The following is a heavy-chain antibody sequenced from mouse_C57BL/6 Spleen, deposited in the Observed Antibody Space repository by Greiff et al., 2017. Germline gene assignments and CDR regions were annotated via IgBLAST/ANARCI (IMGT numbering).Heavy chain of an antibody. D-gene: IGHD2-3*01. CDR3: TRKDGYYDLRYFDV. CDR1: GYTFTDYE. V-gene: IGHV1-15*01. CDR2: IDPETGGT. Sequence: VQLQQSGAELVRPGASVTLSCKASGYTFTDYEMHWVKQTPVHGLEWIGAIDPETGGTAYNQKFKGKAILTADKSSSTAYMALRRLTSEDSTVYYFTRKDGYYDLRYFDVWGTGTTVTVSS. J-gene: IGHJ1*03.